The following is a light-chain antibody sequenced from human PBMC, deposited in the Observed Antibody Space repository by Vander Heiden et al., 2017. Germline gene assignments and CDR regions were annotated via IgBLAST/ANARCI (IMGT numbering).Light chain of an antibody. CDR1: QSLLHSNGYNY. V-gene: IGKV2-28*01. CDR2: LGS. J-gene: IGKJ4*01. CDR3: MQALQIPGLT. Sequence: EIVMTQSPLSLPVSPGEAASISCRSSQSLLHSNGYNYLDWYLQKPGQSPQLLIYLGSNRASGVPDRFSGSGSGTDFTLKISRVEAEDVGVYYCMQALQIPGLTFGGGTKVEIK.